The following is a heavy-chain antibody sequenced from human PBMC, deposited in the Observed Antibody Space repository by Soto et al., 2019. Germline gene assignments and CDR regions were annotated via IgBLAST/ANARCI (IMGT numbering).Heavy chain of an antibody. D-gene: IGHD6-19*01. Sequence: EVQLLESGGGVVQPGGSLRLSCVASGFNFKKFAMAWVRQAPGEGLEWVSGISCCGGSTSYAVSVKGRFSIARDDSKNTLSLQMNSLRVEDTAQYYCAKADGEQWLVPHLDNWGQGTLVTVS. CDR3: AKADGEQWLVPHLDN. J-gene: IGHJ4*02. CDR2: ISCCGGST. V-gene: IGHV3-23*01. CDR1: GFNFKKFA.